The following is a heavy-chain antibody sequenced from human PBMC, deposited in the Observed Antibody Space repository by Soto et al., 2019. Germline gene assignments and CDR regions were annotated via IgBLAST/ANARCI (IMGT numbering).Heavy chain of an antibody. D-gene: IGHD1-7*01. Sequence: SQTLSLTCAISGDSVPSNSAAWNWIRQSPSRGLEWLGRTYYRSKWYNDYAVSVKSRITINPDTSKNQFSLQLNSVTPEDTAVYYCARGEYNWNYGTTDYYYYYGMDVWGQGTTVTVSS. CDR1: GDSVPSNSAA. V-gene: IGHV6-1*01. J-gene: IGHJ6*02. CDR3: ARGEYNWNYGTTDYYYYYGMDV. CDR2: TYYRSKWYN.